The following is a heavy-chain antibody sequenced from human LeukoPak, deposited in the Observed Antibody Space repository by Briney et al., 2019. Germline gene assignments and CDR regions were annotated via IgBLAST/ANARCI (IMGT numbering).Heavy chain of an antibody. Sequence: SETLSLTCAVSGVSLSGYYWGWIRQTPGKGLEWIGEINHSGRTNYNPSLKSRVTISADTSKNQFSLELRSVTAADTAVYYCARAIGARWELLGAFDFWGQGTMVTVSS. CDR2: INHSGRT. CDR3: ARAIGARWELLGAFDF. D-gene: IGHD1-26*01. J-gene: IGHJ3*01. V-gene: IGHV4-34*01. CDR1: GVSLSGYY.